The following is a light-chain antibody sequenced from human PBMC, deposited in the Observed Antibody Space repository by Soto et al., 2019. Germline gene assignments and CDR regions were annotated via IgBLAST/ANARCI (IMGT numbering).Light chain of an antibody. CDR3: QQYNKWPPLT. CDR2: GAS. V-gene: IGKV3-15*01. CDR1: QSVSSN. J-gene: IGKJ4*01. Sequence: EIVMTQSPATLSVSPGERATLSCWASQSVSSNLAWYQQKPGQAPRLLIFGASTRATGIPARFSGSGSGTEFTLTISSLQSEDFAVYYCQQYNKWPPLTFGGGIKVEIK.